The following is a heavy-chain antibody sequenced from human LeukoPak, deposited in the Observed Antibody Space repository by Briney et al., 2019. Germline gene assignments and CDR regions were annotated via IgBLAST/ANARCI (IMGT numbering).Heavy chain of an antibody. CDR3: ARHVGIAAAGLDY. J-gene: IGHJ4*02. CDR1: GGSFSGYY. D-gene: IGHD6-13*01. CDR2: INHSGST. Sequence: SETLSLTCAVYGGSFSGYYWSWIRQPPGKGLEWIGEINHSGSTNYDPSLKSRVTISVDTSKNLFSLKLSSVTAADTAVYYCARHVGIAAAGLDYWGQGTLVTVSS. V-gene: IGHV4-34*01.